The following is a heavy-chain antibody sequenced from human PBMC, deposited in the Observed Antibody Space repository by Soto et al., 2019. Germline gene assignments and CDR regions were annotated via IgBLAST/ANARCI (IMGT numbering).Heavy chain of an antibody. CDR2: IWYDGSNK. Sequence: QVQLVESGGGVVQPGRSLRLSCAASGFTFSSYGMHWVRQAPGKGLEWVAVIWYDGSNKYYADSVKSRFTISRDNSKNTLCLQMNSLRAEDTAVYYCARAADDTVTEDYYYYYGMDVWGQGTTVTVSS. J-gene: IGHJ6*02. CDR3: ARAADDTVTEDYYYYYGMDV. CDR1: GFTFSSYG. D-gene: IGHD4-4*01. V-gene: IGHV3-33*01.